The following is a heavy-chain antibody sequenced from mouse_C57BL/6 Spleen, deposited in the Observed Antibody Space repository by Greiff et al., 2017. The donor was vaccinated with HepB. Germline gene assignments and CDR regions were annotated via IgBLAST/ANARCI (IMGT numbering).Heavy chain of an antibody. V-gene: IGHV5-17*01. J-gene: IGHJ4*01. CDR2: ISSGSSTI. D-gene: IGHD1-1*02. CDR3: ARRVLSYYAMDY. CDR1: GFTFSDYG. Sequence: EVQVVESGGGLVKPGGSLKLSCAASGFTFSDYGMHWVRQAPEKGLEWVAYISSGSSTIYYADTVKGRFTISRDNAKNTLFLQMTSLRSEDTAMYYCARRVLSYYAMDYWGQGTSVTVSS.